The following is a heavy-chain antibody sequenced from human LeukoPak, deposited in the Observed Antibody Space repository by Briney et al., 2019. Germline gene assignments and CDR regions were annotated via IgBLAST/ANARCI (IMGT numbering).Heavy chain of an antibody. V-gene: IGHV3-74*01. Sequence: GGSLRLSCAASGLTFSSYWMHWVRQATGEGLMWVSRINSDGSITSYADSVKGRFTISRDNAKNTLYVQMNSLRAEDTAVYYCARVRATFSPRFDNWGQGTLVTVSS. CDR2: INSDGSIT. CDR1: GLTFSSYW. CDR3: ARVRATFSPRFDN. J-gene: IGHJ4*02. D-gene: IGHD5-12*01.